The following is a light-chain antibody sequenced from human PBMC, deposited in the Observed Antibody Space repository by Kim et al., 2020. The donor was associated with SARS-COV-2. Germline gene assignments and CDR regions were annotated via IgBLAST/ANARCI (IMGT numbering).Light chain of an antibody. CDR3: LQHNSYPRT. J-gene: IGKJ1*01. Sequence: ASEGDRVSSTGRASQGISNNLAWFQLKPGKVPKRLIYAASSLQSGVPSRFSGSGSGTEFTLTISSLQPEDFATYYCLQHNSYPRTFGQGTKVDIK. CDR2: AAS. V-gene: IGKV1-17*03. CDR1: QGISNN.